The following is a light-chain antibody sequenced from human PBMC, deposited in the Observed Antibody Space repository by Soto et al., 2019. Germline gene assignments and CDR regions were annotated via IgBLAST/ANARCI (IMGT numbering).Light chain of an antibody. J-gene: IGKJ1*01. CDR3: QQRSNFWT. V-gene: IGKV3-11*01. CDR2: DAS. Sequence: EIVLTQSPATLSLSPGERATLSCRASQSVSSYLAWYQLKPGQAPRLLIYDASNRATGIPARFSGSGSGTDFTLTISSLEPEDFAVYYCQQRSNFWTFGQGTKVEIK. CDR1: QSVSSY.